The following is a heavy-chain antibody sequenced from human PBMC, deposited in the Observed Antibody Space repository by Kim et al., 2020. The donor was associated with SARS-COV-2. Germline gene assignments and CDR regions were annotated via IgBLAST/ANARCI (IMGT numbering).Heavy chain of an antibody. D-gene: IGHD3-22*01. V-gene: IGHV3-64D*09. Sequence: DSVKGRFTISRDNSKNTLYLQMSSLRAEDTAVYYCVKAPIKPYYYDSSGSWGQGTLVTVSS. CDR3: VKAPIKPYYYDSSGS. J-gene: IGHJ5*02.